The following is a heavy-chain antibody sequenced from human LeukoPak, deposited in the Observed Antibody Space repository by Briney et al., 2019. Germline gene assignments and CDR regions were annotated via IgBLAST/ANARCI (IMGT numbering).Heavy chain of an antibody. Sequence: SETLSLTCTVSGGSISSYYWSWIRQPAGKGLEWIGRIYTSGYTNYNPSLKSRVTMSVDTSKNQFSLKLSSVTAADTAVYYCAREKDILVVQYPEDYYYHYMDVWGKGTTVTVSS. CDR2: IYTSGYT. D-gene: IGHD2-2*01. CDR3: AREKDILVVQYPEDYYYHYMDV. J-gene: IGHJ6*03. CDR1: GGSISSYY. V-gene: IGHV4-4*07.